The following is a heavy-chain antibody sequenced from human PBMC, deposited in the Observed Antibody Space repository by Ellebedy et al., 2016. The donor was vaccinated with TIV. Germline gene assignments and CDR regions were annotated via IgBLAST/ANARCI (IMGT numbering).Heavy chain of an antibody. CDR1: GFTVRNTL. CDR3: AAARTYSAAFDS. CDR2: LYGGGTT. Sequence: PGGSLRLSCGVSGFTVRNTLMSWVRQAPQKGMEWGSVLYGGGTTYYASSVRDRFLISRDESQNRLYLQLNNLREEDTGTYCCAAARTYSAAFDSWGQGTVVTVSS. D-gene: IGHD2-21*01. J-gene: IGHJ3*01. V-gene: IGHV3-66*01.